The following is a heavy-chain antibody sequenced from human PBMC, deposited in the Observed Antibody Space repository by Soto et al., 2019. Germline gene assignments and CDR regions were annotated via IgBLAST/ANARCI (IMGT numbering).Heavy chain of an antibody. CDR2: IYPGDSDT. D-gene: IGHD6-6*01. V-gene: IGHV5-51*01. CDR1: GYSFTNYW. Sequence: GESLKISCKATGYSFTNYWIGWVRQMPGKGLEWMGTIYPGDSDTRYGPAFEGQVTISADKSISTAYLQWSSLKASDTAMYYCARHYSSSYYYYGMDVWGQGTTVTVSS. CDR3: ARHYSSSYYYYGMDV. J-gene: IGHJ6*02.